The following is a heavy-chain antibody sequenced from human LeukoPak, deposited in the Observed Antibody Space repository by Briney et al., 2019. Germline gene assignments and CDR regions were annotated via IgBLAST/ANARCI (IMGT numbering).Heavy chain of an antibody. Sequence: SETLSLTCTVSGDSISTTYYYWSWIRQPPGQGLEGIGSIYSSGSTYYSPSLESRVTISLDTSKNQVSLILTSVTAADTAVYYCARVYFFGVDYGMDVWGQGTTVTVSS. V-gene: IGHV4-39*01. D-gene: IGHD3-3*01. CDR2: IYSSGST. J-gene: IGHJ6*02. CDR3: ARVYFFGVDYGMDV. CDR1: GDSISTTYYY.